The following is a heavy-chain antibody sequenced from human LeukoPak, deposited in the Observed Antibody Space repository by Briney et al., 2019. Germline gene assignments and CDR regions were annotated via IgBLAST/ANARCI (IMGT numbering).Heavy chain of an antibody. D-gene: IGHD2-15*01. CDR1: GYTFTGYY. CDR3: ARVPPKSLVAAPPDY. CDR2: INPNSGGT. J-gene: IGHJ4*02. Sequence: ASVKVSCKASGYTFTGYYMHWVRQAPGRGLEWIGRINPNSGGTNYAQKFQGRVTMTRDTSISTAYMELSRLRSDDTAVYYCARVPPKSLVAAPPDYWGQGTLVTVSS. V-gene: IGHV1-2*06.